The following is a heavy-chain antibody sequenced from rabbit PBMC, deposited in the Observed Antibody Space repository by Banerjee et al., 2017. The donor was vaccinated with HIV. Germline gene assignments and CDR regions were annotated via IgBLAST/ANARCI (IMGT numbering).Heavy chain of an antibody. CDR1: GLSFSSSYW. D-gene: IGHD2-1*01. CDR3: ARGYNYDDSGNWDGFDP. V-gene: IGHV1S40*01. J-gene: IGHJ2*01. Sequence: QSLEESGGDLVKPGASLTLTCTASGLSFSSSYWICWVRQAPGKGLEWIACIYAGGSGSTYYASWAKGRFTISKTSSTTVTLQMTSLTAADTATYFCARGYNYDDSGNWDGFDPWGQGTLVTVS. CDR2: IYAGGSGST.